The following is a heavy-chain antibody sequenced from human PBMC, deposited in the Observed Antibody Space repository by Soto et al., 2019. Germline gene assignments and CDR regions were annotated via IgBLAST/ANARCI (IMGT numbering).Heavy chain of an antibody. V-gene: IGHV4-39*01. Sequence: SETLSLTCTVSGGSISSSSYYWGWIRQPPGKGLEWIGSIYYSGSTYYNPPLKSRVTISVDTSKNQFSLKLSSVTAADTAVYYCARFCSGYYFDYWGQGTLVTVSS. CDR3: ARFCSGYYFDY. CDR1: GGSISSSSYY. D-gene: IGHD3-3*01. J-gene: IGHJ4*02. CDR2: IYYSGST.